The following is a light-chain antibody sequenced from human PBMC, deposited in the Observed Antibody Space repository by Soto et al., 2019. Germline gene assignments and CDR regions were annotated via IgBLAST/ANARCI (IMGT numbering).Light chain of an antibody. J-gene: IGKJ5*01. CDR2: AAS. Sequence: DIQMTQSPSSVSASVGDRVTITCRASQGISTWLAWYQQMSVKAPKLLIYAASSFQSGVPSRFSASGSGTDFTRTISSLQPEDFATDYWQQDNSFPINVSQGTRLEIK. V-gene: IGKV1D-12*01. CDR3: QQDNSFPIN. CDR1: QGISTW.